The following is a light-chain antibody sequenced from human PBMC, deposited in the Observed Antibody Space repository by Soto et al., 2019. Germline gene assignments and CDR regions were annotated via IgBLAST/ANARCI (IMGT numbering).Light chain of an antibody. Sequence: EIVMTQSPISLPVTPGEPASISCKSSQSLLHRDGNKYLDWYLQKPGRSPQLLIYLAYTRASGVPARFSGSGSTTDFTLKISRVEAEDVGVYYCMQALQIPPTFGQGTRLEIK. CDR2: LAY. CDR1: QSLLHRDGNKY. V-gene: IGKV2-28*01. J-gene: IGKJ5*01. CDR3: MQALQIPPT.